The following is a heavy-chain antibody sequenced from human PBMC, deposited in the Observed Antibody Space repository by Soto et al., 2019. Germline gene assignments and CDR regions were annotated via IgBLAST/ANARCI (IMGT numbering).Heavy chain of an antibody. CDR3: ATDIVATIGGLWYFDY. CDR1: GGTFSSYA. D-gene: IGHD5-12*01. V-gene: IGHV1-69*13. J-gene: IGHJ4*02. Sequence: GASVKVSCKASGGTFSSYAISWVRQAPGQGLEWMGGIIPIFGTANYAQKFQGRVTITADESTSTAYMELSSLRSEDTAVYYCATDIVATIGGLWYFDYWGQGTLVTVSS. CDR2: IIPIFGTA.